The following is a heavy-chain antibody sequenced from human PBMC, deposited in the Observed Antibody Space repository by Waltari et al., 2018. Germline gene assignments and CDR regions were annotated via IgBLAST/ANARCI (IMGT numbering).Heavy chain of an antibody. V-gene: IGHV1-2*02. CDR3: ARDGFGFCSRGPCYP. CDR1: GYTFTAYN. D-gene: IGHD2-15*01. CDR2: INPNTGGT. Sequence: QVQLVQSGAEVKKPGASVKVSCQASGYTFTAYNIQWVRQAPGQGLEGLGWINPNTGGTQYAQRFRARVTLTRDTSISTVYMELTKLTSNDSAIYYCARDGFGFCSRGPCYPWGQGTLVAVSS. J-gene: IGHJ5*02.